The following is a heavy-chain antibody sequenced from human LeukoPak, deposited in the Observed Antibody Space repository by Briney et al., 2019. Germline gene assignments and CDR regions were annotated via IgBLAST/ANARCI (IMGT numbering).Heavy chain of an antibody. J-gene: IGHJ4*02. D-gene: IGHD3-16*01. CDR1: GFTFSSDA. CDR3: VCLGLGGLSLD. V-gene: IGHV3-74*01. Sequence: GGSLRLSCAASGFTFSSDAMSWVRQAPGKGLVWVSHVNSDGSGTDYADSVKGRFTISRDNAKNTLYLQMNSLRVEDTAVYYCVCLGLGGLSLDWGQGTLVTVSS. CDR2: VNSDGSGT.